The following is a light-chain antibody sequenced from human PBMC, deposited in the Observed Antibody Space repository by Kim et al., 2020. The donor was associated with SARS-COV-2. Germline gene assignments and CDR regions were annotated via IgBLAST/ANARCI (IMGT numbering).Light chain of an antibody. CDR2: QDT. Sequence: PVQPASITCSGEKLGDKYACWYQQKPGQSPVLVIYQDTKRPSGIPERFSGSNSGNTATLTISGTQAMDEADYYCQAWDSSTFYVVFGGGTQLTVL. V-gene: IGLV3-1*01. CDR3: QAWDSSTFYVV. J-gene: IGLJ2*01. CDR1: KLGDKY.